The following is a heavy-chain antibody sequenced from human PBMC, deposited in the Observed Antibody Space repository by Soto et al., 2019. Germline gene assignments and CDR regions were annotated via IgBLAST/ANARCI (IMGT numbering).Heavy chain of an antibody. V-gene: IGHV3-33*01. CDR2: IWFDGSKR. CDR1: GFSFSKFA. J-gene: IGHJ4*01. CDR3: AREGDSSGYPVSFDS. D-gene: IGHD3-22*01. Sequence: GGSLRLSCAASGFSFSKFAMHWVRQAPGKGLECVAVIWFDGSKRDYADSVKGRFTVSRDNSENTLSLQMNNLRAEDTGVYYCAREGDSSGYPVSFDSCGHGTVVTAPQ.